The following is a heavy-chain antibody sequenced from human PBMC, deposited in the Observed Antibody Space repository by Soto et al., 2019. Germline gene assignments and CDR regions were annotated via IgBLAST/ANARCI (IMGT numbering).Heavy chain of an antibody. CDR1: GYSITNVNW. CDR3: ARSPFSDAFDV. CDR2: IFHSGTT. J-gene: IGHJ3*01. Sequence: PSETLSLTCAVSGYSITNVNWWAWIRQPPGKGLEWIGYIFHSGTTHYNPSLKSRVTMSVDTSKNQFSLKVDSLTAEDTAVYYCARSPFSDAFDVWGQGTMVTVSS. V-gene: IGHV4-28*01.